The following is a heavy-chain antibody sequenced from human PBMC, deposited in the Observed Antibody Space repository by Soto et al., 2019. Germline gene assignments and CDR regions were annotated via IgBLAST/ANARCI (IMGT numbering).Heavy chain of an antibody. CDR3: ARVYDSSGYYYDNAFDI. Sequence: SETLSLTCTVSGGSISSYYWSWIWQPPGKGLEWIGYIYYSGSTNYNPSLKSRVTISVDTSKNQFSLKLSSVTAADTAVYYCARVYDSSGYYYDNAFDIWGQGTMVTVSS. CDR2: IYYSGST. J-gene: IGHJ3*02. D-gene: IGHD3-22*01. CDR1: GGSISSYY. V-gene: IGHV4-59*01.